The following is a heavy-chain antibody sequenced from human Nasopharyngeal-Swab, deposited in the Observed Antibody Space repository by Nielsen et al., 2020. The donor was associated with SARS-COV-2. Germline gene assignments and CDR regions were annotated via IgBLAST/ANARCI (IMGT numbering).Heavy chain of an antibody. CDR3: ARGGAAGLYYFDS. D-gene: IGHD6-13*01. V-gene: IGHV3-74*01. CDR1: TFTFNDCA. Sequence: GESLKISCAACTFTFNDCAMHWVRQAPGKGLVWVSRVKSDGSSPGYADSVKGRFTVSRDNAKNTLYLQLNSLTADDSAMYYCARGGAAGLYYFDSWGRGTLVTVSS. CDR2: VKSDGSSP. J-gene: IGHJ4*02.